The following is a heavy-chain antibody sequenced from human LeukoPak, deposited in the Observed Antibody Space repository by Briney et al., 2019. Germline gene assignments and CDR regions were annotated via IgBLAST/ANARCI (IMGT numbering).Heavy chain of an antibody. CDR1: GFTFNDYY. V-gene: IGHV3-11*06. CDR3: ARITYYYDSSGYYLDY. J-gene: IGHJ4*02. CDR2: ISSSSSYT. Sequence: GGSLRLSCAASGFTFNDYYMSWIRQAPGKGLEWVSYISSSSSYTNYADSVKGRFTISRDNAKNSLYLQMNSLRAEDTAVYYCARITYYYDSSGYYLDYWGQGTLVTVSS. D-gene: IGHD3-22*01.